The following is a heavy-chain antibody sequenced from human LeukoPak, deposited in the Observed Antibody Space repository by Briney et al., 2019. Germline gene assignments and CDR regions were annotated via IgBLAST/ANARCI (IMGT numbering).Heavy chain of an antibody. Sequence: GSLRLSCTASGFTFSSYAMSWIRQPPGKGLEWIGEINHSGSTNYNPSLKSRVTISVDTSKNQFSLKLSSVTAADTAVYYCARGPYSSGCFGYWGQGTLVTVSS. D-gene: IGHD6-19*01. J-gene: IGHJ4*02. CDR2: INHSGST. CDR3: ARGPYSSGCFGY. CDR1: GFTFSSYA. V-gene: IGHV4-34*01.